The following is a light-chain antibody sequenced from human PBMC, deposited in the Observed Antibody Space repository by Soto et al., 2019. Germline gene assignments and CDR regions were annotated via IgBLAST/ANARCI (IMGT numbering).Light chain of an antibody. CDR3: QQSYSTPIT. CDR1: QSISSY. Sequence: DIQMTQSPSSLSASVGDRVPITCRASQSISSYLNWYQQKPGKVPKLLIYAASSLQSGVPSRFSGSGSGTDFTLTISSLQPEDFATYYCQQSYSTPITFGQGTRLEIK. J-gene: IGKJ5*01. CDR2: AAS. V-gene: IGKV1-39*01.